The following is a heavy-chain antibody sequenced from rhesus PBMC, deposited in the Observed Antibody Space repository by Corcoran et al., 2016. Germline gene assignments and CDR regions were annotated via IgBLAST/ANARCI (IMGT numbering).Heavy chain of an antibody. J-gene: IGHJ4*01. CDR2: ISGSSGST. D-gene: IGHD1-44*02. V-gene: IGHV4-65*01. CDR1: GGSISSSNW. Sequence: QVQLQESGPGLVKPSETLSLTCAVSGGSISSSNWWSWFRQPPGKGLDWIGYISGSSGSTYYNPSLKSRVTISTDTSKNQFSLKLSSVTAADTAVYYCARRRVGATFDYWGQGVLVTVSS. CDR3: ARRRVGATFDY.